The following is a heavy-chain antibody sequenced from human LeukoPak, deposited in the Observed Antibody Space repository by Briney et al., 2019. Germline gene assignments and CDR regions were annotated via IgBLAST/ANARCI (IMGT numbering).Heavy chain of an antibody. CDR1: GFTFSTYS. V-gene: IGHV3-21*01. J-gene: IGHJ1*01. D-gene: IGHD3-22*01. CDR2: ISSSSTYI. Sequence: PGGSLRLSCAASGFTFSTYSMTWVRQAPGKGLEWVSSISSSSTYIYYADSVKGRFTISRDNAKNSLYLQMSSLRAEDTAVYYCARDETYYYDSSTYYYFNHWGQGTLDTVSS. CDR3: ARDETYYYDSSTYYYFNH.